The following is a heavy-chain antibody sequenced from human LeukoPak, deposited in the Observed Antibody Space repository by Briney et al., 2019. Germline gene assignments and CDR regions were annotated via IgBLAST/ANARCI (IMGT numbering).Heavy chain of an antibody. D-gene: IGHD5-12*01. J-gene: IGHJ4*02. CDR3: AKGLPPIVATITSDY. CDR1: GFTFSSYG. V-gene: IGHV3-30*02. CDR2: IRYDGSNK. Sequence: GGSLRLSCAASGFTFSSYGMHWVRQAPGKGLEWVAFIRYDGSNKYYADSVKGRFTISRDNSKNTLYLPMNSLRAEDTAVYYCAKGLPPIVATITSDYWGQGTLVTVSS.